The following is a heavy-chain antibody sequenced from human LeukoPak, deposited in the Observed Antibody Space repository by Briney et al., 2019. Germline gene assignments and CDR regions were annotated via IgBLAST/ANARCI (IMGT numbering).Heavy chain of an antibody. D-gene: IGHD3-16*01. CDR3: AGGGTWIDY. CDR2: ISTSGNTI. V-gene: IGHV3-48*03. J-gene: IGHJ4*02. CDR1: GFTFSSYE. Sequence: GGSLRLSCAVSGFTFSSYEMNWVRQAPGKGLEWLSSISTSGNTIYYADSVKGRFTISRDNAKNSLYLQMNSLGAEDTAVYYCAGGGTWIDYWGQGTLVTVSS.